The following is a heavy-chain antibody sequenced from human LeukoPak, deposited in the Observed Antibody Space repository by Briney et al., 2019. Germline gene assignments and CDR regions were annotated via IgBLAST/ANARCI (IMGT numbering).Heavy chain of an antibody. V-gene: IGHV1-2*06. CDR3: LSCGNAFDI. Sequence: ASVKVSCKASGYSFTAQYMHWLRQAPGQGLEWMGRINPNSGGTNYAQKFQGRVTMTRDTSISTAYMELSRLRSDDTAVYYCLSCGNAFDIWGQGTMVTVSS. D-gene: IGHD2-2*01. J-gene: IGHJ3*02. CDR2: INPNSGGT. CDR1: GYSFTAQY.